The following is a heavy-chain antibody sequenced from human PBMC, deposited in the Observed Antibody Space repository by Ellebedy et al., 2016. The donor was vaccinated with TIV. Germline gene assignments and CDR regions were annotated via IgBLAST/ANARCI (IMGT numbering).Heavy chain of an antibody. J-gene: IGHJ4*02. V-gene: IGHV4-34*01. D-gene: IGHD5-12*01. Sequence: SETLSLXCAVYGGSFSGYYWSWTRQSPGKELEWIGEINHSGNTNYNPSLKSRATISVDTSKNQFSLKLISVTAADTAVYYCARGSRGYTGYDATLGYWGQGTLVTVSS. CDR3: ARGSRGYTGYDATLGY. CDR2: INHSGNT. CDR1: GGSFSGYY.